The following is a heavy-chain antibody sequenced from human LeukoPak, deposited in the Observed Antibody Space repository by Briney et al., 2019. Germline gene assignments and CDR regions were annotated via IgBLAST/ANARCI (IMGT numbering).Heavy chain of an antibody. CDR2: IYYSGST. V-gene: IGHV4-39*07. J-gene: IGHJ4*02. CDR1: GGSISSSSYY. Sequence: PSETLSLTCTVSGGSISSSSYYWGWIRQPPGKGLEWIGSIYYSGSTYYNPSLKSRVTISVDTSKNQFSLKLSSVTAADTAVYYCARHENYYDSSGPSDYFDYWGQGTLVTVSS. D-gene: IGHD3-22*01. CDR3: ARHENYYDSSGPSDYFDY.